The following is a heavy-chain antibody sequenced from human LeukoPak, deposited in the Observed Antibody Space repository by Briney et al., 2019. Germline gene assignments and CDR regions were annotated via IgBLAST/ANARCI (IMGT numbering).Heavy chain of an antibody. J-gene: IGHJ3*02. D-gene: IGHD2-2*01. V-gene: IGHV3-64*01. CDR3: ARDSITVSVGAFDI. Sequence: GGSLRLSCAASGFTFSHYAMHWVRQAPGKGLEYLSAISSSGGSTYYANSVKGRFTISRDNSKNTLYLQMGSLRAEDMGVYYCARDSITVSVGAFDIWGQGTMVIVSS. CDR2: ISSSGGST. CDR1: GFTFSHYA.